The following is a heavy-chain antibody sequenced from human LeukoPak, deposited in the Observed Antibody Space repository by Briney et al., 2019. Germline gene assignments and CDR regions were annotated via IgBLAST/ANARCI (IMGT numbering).Heavy chain of an antibody. V-gene: IGHV3-33*08. D-gene: IGHD2-2*01. CDR2: IWYDGSNK. Sequence: PGGSLRLSCAASGFTFSGYAMYWVRQAPGKGLEWVAVIWYDGSNKYYADSVKGRFTISRDNSKNTLYLQMNSLRAEDTAVYYCARWGYCSSTRCHMSAFDIWGQGTMVTVSS. CDR1: GFTFSGYA. J-gene: IGHJ3*02. CDR3: ARWGYCSSTRCHMSAFDI.